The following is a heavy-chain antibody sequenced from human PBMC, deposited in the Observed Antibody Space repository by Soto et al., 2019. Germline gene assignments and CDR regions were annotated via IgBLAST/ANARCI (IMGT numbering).Heavy chain of an antibody. CDR1: ESTVSRDW. J-gene: IGHJ4*02. D-gene: IGHD1-26*01. Sequence: EVHLVESGGGLVQRGGSLRLSCAIFESTVSRDWMNWVRQAPGKGLEWVAHINQDGSEKYYVDSVKGRFTISRDNAKKSLYLQMNSLRPADTAMYYCSGGAGDALWGQGTLVTVSS. CDR2: INQDGSEK. CDR3: SGGAGDAL. V-gene: IGHV3-7*04.